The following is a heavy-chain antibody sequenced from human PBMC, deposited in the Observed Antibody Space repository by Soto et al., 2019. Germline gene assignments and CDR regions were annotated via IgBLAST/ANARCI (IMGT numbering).Heavy chain of an antibody. V-gene: IGHV3-48*03. CDR3: ARETHFIDY. Sequence: VQLVESGGDLVQPGGSLRLSCAASGFTFSSYEMNWVRQAPGKGLEWVSYISSTGTSMDYADSVKVRFTISRDNAKNSLFLQLNSLRDEDTAVYYCARETHFIDYWGQGTLVSVSA. CDR2: ISSTGTSM. J-gene: IGHJ4*02. CDR1: GFTFSSYE.